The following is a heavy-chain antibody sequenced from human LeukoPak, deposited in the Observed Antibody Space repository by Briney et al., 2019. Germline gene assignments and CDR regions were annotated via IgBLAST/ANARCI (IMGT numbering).Heavy chain of an antibody. Sequence: PGGSLRLSCAASGFTFTNYWMHWVRQVPGKGLVWVSRINSDGSSTNYADSVKGRFTISRDNSKNTLYLQMNSLRAEDTAVYYCAKYRAVADSDAFDIWGQGTMVTVSS. D-gene: IGHD6-19*01. CDR2: INSDGSST. CDR1: GFTFTNYW. J-gene: IGHJ3*02. V-gene: IGHV3-74*01. CDR3: AKYRAVADSDAFDI.